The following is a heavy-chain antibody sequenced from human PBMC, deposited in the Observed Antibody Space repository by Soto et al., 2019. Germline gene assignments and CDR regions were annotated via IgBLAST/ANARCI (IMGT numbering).Heavy chain of an antibody. CDR1: GLSFVDYT. CDR3: ARDLASYDNGDLYGMDD. J-gene: IGHJ6*02. D-gene: IGHD4-17*01. Sequence: PGGCRRLSWKPAGLSFVDYTISWCRPAQGGWLEWVSFVRSKAYGGTTAYAASVVGRISMSRDDSKSSAYQQMDNLQTEDTGVYYCARDLASYDNGDLYGMDDWGQGTTVTVSS. CDR2: VRSKAYGGTT. V-gene: IGHV3-49*03.